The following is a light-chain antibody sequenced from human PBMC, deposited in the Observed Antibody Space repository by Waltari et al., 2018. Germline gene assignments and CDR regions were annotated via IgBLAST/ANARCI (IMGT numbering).Light chain of an antibody. CDR3: QQYYSAPLT. J-gene: IGKJ4*01. CDR2: GAS. CDR1: QSILYSSNNKNY. V-gene: IGKV4-1*01. Sequence: DIVMTQSPDSLAVSLGERATINCKFSQSILYSSNNKNYLAWYQQKAGQPPKLLIYGASTRESGVPDRISGSGSGTDFTLTISSLQAEDVAVYYCQQYYSAPLTFGGGTKVEIK.